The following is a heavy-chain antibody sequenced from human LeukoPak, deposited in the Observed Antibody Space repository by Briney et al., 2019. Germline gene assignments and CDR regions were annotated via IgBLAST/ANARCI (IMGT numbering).Heavy chain of an antibody. CDR2: IKQDGSEK. D-gene: IGHD6-19*01. J-gene: IGHJ4*02. Sequence: PGGSLRLSCAASGFTFSSYSMDWVRQAPGRGLEWVANIKQDGSEKYYVDSVKGRFTISRDNAKNSLYLQMNSLRAEDTAVYYCARLIIAVAGTFFDYWGQGTLVTVSS. CDR3: ARLIIAVAGTFFDY. V-gene: IGHV3-7*01. CDR1: GFTFSSYS.